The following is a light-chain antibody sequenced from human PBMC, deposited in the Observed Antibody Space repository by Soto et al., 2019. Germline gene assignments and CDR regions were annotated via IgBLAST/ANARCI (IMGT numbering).Light chain of an antibody. V-gene: IGLV1-44*01. Sequence: QSVLTQPPSESGTPGQRVTISCSGSRSNIGSNTVNWYQQLPGTAPKFLIYSNNQRPSGVPKRFSGSKSGTSASLAISGLQSEDEADYYCATWDDSLNGHVVFGGGTKVTV. J-gene: IGLJ2*01. CDR3: ATWDDSLNGHVV. CDR2: SNN. CDR1: RSNIGSNT.